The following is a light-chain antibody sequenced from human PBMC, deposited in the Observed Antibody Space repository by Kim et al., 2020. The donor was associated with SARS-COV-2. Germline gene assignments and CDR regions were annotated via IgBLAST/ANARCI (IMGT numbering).Light chain of an antibody. CDR3: QAWDSSVV. J-gene: IGLJ2*01. Sequence: VSVSPGQTASITCSGDKLGDKYACWYQQKPGQSPALVIYQDSKRPSGIPERFSGSNSGNTATLTISGTQAMDEADYYCQAWDSSVVFGGGTQLTVL. V-gene: IGLV3-1*01. CDR1: KLGDKY. CDR2: QDS.